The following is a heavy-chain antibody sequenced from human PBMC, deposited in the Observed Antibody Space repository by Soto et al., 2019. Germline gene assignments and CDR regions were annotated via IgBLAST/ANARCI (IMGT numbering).Heavy chain of an antibody. CDR3: ARVTSVLGSRRAYVGSLFDS. Sequence: LSLTCTVSGGSIRTPDWWSWVRQTPEKGLEWIGEIYHSGTPNYNPSLKSRVSMSVDKSNNQFSLKLYSVTAADTAVYYCARVTSVLGSRRAYVGSLFDSWGKGTLVIFSS. CDR2: IYHSGTP. V-gene: IGHV4-4*02. D-gene: IGHD2-21*01. J-gene: IGHJ5*01. CDR1: GGSIRTPDW.